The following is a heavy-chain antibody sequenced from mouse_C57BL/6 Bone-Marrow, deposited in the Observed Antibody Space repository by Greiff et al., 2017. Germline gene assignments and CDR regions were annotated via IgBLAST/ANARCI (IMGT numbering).Heavy chain of an antibody. D-gene: IGHD1-1*01. CDR2: INPSSGYT. CDR1: GYTFTSYW. Sequence: QVQLQQSGAELAKPGASVKLSCKASGYTFTSYWMHWVKQRPGQGLEWIGYINPSSGYTKYNQKFKDKATLTADKSSSTAYMQLSSLTYEDAAVYYCASDYYGSSPDYWGQGTTLTVSS. CDR3: ASDYYGSSPDY. J-gene: IGHJ2*01. V-gene: IGHV1-7*01.